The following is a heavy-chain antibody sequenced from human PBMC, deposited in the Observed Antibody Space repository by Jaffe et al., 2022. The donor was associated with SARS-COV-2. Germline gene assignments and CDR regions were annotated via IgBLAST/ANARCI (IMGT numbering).Heavy chain of an antibody. J-gene: IGHJ3*02. CDR3: ARHVYSSARLYFFGDAFDI. CDR1: GGSISSSSYY. CDR2: IYYSGST. Sequence: QLQLQESGPGLVKPSETLSLTCTVSGGSISSSSYYWGWIRQPPGKGLEWIGSIYYSGSTYYNPSLKSRVTISVDTSKNQFSLKLSSVTAADTAVYYCARHVYSSARLYFFGDAFDIWGQGTMVTVSS. D-gene: IGHD2-21*01. V-gene: IGHV4-39*01.